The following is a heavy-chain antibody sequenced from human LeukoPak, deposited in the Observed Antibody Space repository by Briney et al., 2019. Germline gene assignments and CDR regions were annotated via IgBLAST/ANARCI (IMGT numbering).Heavy chain of an antibody. V-gene: IGHV4-4*07. J-gene: IGHJ4*02. Sequence: SETLSLTCTVSGGSISSYYWSWIRQPAGKGLEWIGRIYTSGSTNYNPSLKSRVTISVDTSKNQFSLKPSSVTAADTAVYYCARQSGCSGGSCYRHDYWGQGTLVTVSS. CDR2: IYTSGST. CDR3: ARQSGCSGGSCYRHDY. D-gene: IGHD2-15*01. CDR1: GGSISSYY.